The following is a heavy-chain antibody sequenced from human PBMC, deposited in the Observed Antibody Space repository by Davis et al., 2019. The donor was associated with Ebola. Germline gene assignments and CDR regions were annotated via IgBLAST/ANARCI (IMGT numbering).Heavy chain of an antibody. CDR2: ISSSSSYI. V-gene: IGHV3-21*01. CDR3: AGGYAPPAFDI. D-gene: IGHD5-12*01. CDR1: GFTFSSYS. Sequence: PGGSLRLPCVASGFTFSSYSMNWVRQGPGKGLEWVSSISSSSSYIYYADSVKGRFTISRDNAKNTLYLQMNSLRAEDTAVYYCAGGYAPPAFDIWGQGTMVTVSS. J-gene: IGHJ3*02.